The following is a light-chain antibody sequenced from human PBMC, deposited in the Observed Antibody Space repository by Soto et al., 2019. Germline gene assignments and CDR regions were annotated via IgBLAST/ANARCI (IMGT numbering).Light chain of an antibody. CDR1: QSVSSSY. CDR3: QQYGSSPPIT. J-gene: IGKJ5*01. V-gene: IGKV3-20*01. CDR2: GAS. Sequence: SPGERATLSCRASQSVSSSYVAWYQQKPGQAPRLLIYGASSRATGIPDRFSGSGSGTDFTLTISRLEPEDFAVYYCQQYGSSPPITFGQGTRLEI.